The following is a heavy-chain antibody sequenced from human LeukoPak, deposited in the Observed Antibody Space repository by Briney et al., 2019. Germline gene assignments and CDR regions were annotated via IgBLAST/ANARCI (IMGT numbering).Heavy chain of an antibody. V-gene: IGHV3-7*02. CDR2: IKEDGTVK. Sequence: PGGSLRLSGAASGFTFSRYGMSWVRPAPGKGLEWVANIKEDGTVKYYVESVKGRFTISSDNAMNSLYLQMNSLRADDTAVYYCAASITMFDYWGQGTLVTVSS. CDR3: AASITMFDY. J-gene: IGHJ4*02. D-gene: IGHD3-10*01. CDR1: GFTFSRYG.